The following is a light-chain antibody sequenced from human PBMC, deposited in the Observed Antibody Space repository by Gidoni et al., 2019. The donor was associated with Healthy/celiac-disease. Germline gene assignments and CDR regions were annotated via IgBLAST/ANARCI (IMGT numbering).Light chain of an antibody. CDR2: DAS. J-gene: IGKJ4*01. Sequence: DIQMTQSPSSLSASVGDRVTITCQASQDISNYLNWYQQKPGKAPKLLIYDASNLETGGPSRFSGSGSGTDFTFTISSLQPEDIATYYCQQYDNLLALTFGGXTKVEIK. V-gene: IGKV1-33*01. CDR3: QQYDNLLALT. CDR1: QDISNY.